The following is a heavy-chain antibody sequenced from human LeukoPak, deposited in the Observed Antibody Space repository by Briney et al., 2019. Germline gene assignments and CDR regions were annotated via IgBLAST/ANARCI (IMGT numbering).Heavy chain of an antibody. V-gene: IGHV3-33*06. J-gene: IGHJ4*02. Sequence: PGGSLRLSCAASGFTSSSYGMHWVRQAPGKGLEWVAVIWYDGSNKYYADSVKGRFTISRDNSKNTLYLQMNSLRAEDTAVYYCAKDRGVQLWLFDYWGQGTLVTVSS. CDR3: AKDRGVQLWLFDY. D-gene: IGHD5-18*01. CDR2: IWYDGSNK. CDR1: GFTSSSYG.